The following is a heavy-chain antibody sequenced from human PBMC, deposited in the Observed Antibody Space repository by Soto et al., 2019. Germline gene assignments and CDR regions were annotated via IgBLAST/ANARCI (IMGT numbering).Heavy chain of an antibody. CDR3: ASKTYESKGTFDY. V-gene: IGHV3-33*01. Sequence: GGSLRLSCAAAGFTFSSYGMHWVRQAPGKGLEWVAVIWYDGSNKYYADSVKGRFTISRDNSKNTLYLQMNSLRAADTAVYYCASKTYESKGTFDYWGQGTLVTVSS. CDR2: IWYDGSNK. J-gene: IGHJ4*02. D-gene: IGHD2-8*01. CDR1: GFTFSSYG.